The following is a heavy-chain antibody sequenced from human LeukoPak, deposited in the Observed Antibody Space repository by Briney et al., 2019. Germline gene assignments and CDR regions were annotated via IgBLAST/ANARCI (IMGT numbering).Heavy chain of an antibody. J-gene: IGHJ4*02. CDR2: IYYSGST. D-gene: IGHD6-13*01. Sequence: ETLSLTCIVSGGSISNYYWTWIRQPPGKGLEWIGYIYYSGSTDYNPSLKSRGTISVDTSKNQFSLKLSSVTAADTAVYYCASTLGSSWQPGFWGQGALVTVSS. CDR1: GGSISNYY. V-gene: IGHV4-59*08. CDR3: ASTLGSSWQPGF.